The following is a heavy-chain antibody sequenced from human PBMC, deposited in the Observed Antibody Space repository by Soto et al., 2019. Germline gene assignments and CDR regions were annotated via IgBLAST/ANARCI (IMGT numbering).Heavy chain of an antibody. CDR1: VCTFSIYA. V-gene: IGHV1-69*01. CDR2: LIPIFGTA. CDR3: ARDPDYSSASGYSNELRYYGMEV. J-gene: IGHJ6*02. Sequence: QVQLVQSGAEVQKPGSSVNVSCKASVCTFSIYAISWVRQAPGQGLEWMGGLIPIFGTANDAQKFQGRVTITEDESTSTDYMELSRLRAEDTAVYYCARDPDYSSASGYSNELRYYGMEVWGQGTTVTVYS. D-gene: IGHD6-6*01.